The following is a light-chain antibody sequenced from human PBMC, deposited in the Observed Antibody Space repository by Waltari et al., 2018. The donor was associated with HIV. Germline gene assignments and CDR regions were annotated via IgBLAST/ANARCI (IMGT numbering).Light chain of an antibody. CDR1: QSVDRTY. Sequence: EIVLTQAPGTLSLSPGEGATLSCRASQSVDRTYLAWYQQKPGQAPRLLIYGASSRANGISDRFSGSGSGTDFTLTISRLEPEDFAVYYCQQYDISPRTFGQGTKVEI. CDR2: GAS. V-gene: IGKV3-20*01. CDR3: QQYDISPRT. J-gene: IGKJ1*01.